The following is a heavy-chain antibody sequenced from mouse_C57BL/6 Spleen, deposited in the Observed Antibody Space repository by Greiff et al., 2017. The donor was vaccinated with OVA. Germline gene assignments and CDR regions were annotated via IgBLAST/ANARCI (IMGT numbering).Heavy chain of an antibody. J-gene: IGHJ4*01. CDR3: ARDGSSHYYAMDY. D-gene: IGHD1-1*01. V-gene: IGHV5-4*01. CDR1: GFTFSSYA. Sequence: EVMLVESGGGLVKPGGSLKLSCAASGFTFSSYAMSWVRQTPEKRLEWVATISDGGSYTYYPDNVKGRFTISRDNAKNNLYLQMSHLKSEDTAMYYCARDGSSHYYAMDYWGQGTSVTVSS. CDR2: ISDGGSYT.